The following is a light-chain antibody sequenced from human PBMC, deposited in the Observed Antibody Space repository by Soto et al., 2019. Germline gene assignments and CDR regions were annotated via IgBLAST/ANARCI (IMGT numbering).Light chain of an antibody. CDR2: EVN. CDR1: SSDVGGYNY. V-gene: IGLV2-14*01. CDR3: SSYTSSSTYV. Sequence: QSALTQPASVSGSPGQSITISCTGTSSDVGGYNYVSWFQQHPGKAPKLMIYEVNNRPSGVSNRFSGSKSGNMASLTISGLQAEDEADYYCSSYTSSSTYVFGTGTKVTVL. J-gene: IGLJ1*01.